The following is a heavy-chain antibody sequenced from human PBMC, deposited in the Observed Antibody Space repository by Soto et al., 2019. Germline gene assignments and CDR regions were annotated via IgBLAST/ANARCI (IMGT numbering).Heavy chain of an antibody. CDR1: GGSFSGYY. J-gene: IGHJ4*02. CDR2: INHSGST. D-gene: IGHD4-17*01. V-gene: IGHV4-34*01. Sequence: QVQLQQWGAGLLKPSETLSLTCAVYGGSFSGYYWSWIRQPPGKGLEWIGEINHSGSTNYNPSLKSRVTTSVDMSKNQFSLKLSSVTAADTAVYYCASGDYGDYALAYWGQGTLVTVSS. CDR3: ASGDYGDYALAY.